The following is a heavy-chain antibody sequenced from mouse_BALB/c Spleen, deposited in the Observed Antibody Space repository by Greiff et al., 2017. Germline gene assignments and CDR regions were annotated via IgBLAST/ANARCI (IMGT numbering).Heavy chain of an antibody. D-gene: IGHD2-4*01. CDR3: ARQSTMITYYAMDY. CDR1: GFAFSSYD. Sequence: EVKLQESGGGLVKPGGSLKLSCAASGFAFSSYDMSWVRQTPEKRLEWVAYISSGGGSTYYPDTVKGRFTISRDNAKNTLYLQMSSLKSEDTAMYYCARQSTMITYYAMDYWGQGTSVTVSS. J-gene: IGHJ4*01. V-gene: IGHV5-12-1*01. CDR2: ISSGGGST.